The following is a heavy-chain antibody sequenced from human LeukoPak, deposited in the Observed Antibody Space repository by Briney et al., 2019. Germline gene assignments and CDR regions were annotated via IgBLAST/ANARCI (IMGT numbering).Heavy chain of an antibody. CDR1: GFTFSSYS. J-gene: IGHJ4*02. D-gene: IGHD2-2*02. Sequence: GGSLRLSCAASGFTFSSYSMNWVRQAPGKGLEWVSSISSSSSYIYYADSVKGRFTISRDNAKNSLYLQMNSLRAEDTAVYYCARTGDCSSTNCYRPFDYWGQGTLVTVSS. CDR3: ARTGDCSSTNCYRPFDY. CDR2: ISSSSSYI. V-gene: IGHV3-21*01.